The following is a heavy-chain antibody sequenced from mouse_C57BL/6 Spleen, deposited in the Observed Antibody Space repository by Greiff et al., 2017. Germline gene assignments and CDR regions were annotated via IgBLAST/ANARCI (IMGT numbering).Heavy chain of an antibody. Sequence: EVQLVESGPELVKPGDSVKISCKASGYSFTGYFMNWVMQSNGKSLEWIGCINPDNGGMFYNQKFKGKATLTVDKSSSTVYMELRSLTSEDSAVYYCARKGILDAMDYWGQGTSVTVSS. CDR1: GYSFTGYF. J-gene: IGHJ4*01. CDR2: INPDNGGM. V-gene: IGHV1-20*01. CDR3: ARKGILDAMDY.